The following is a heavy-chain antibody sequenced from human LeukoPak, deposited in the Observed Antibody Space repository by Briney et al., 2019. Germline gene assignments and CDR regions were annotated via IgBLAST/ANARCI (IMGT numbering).Heavy chain of an antibody. J-gene: IGHJ6*03. D-gene: IGHD3-3*01. Sequence: SETLSLTCAVYGGSFSGFYWTWIRQTPGNGLEWIGEINHSGATNYNPSLKSRVTISVDTSKNQFSLKLSSVTAADTGVYYCARGARITIFGVVSVAHNYFYMDVWGDGSTVTVSS. CDR3: ARGARITIFGVVSVAHNYFYMDV. CDR1: GGSFSGFY. V-gene: IGHV4-34*01. CDR2: INHSGAT.